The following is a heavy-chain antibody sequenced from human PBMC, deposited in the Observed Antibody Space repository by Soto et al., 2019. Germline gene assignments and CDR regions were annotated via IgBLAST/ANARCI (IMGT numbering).Heavy chain of an antibody. CDR3: ARRWFALDY. D-gene: IGHD3-10*01. J-gene: IGHJ4*02. CDR1: GYTFTSYA. V-gene: IGHV1-3*01. Sequence: QVQLVQSGAAVKKPGASVKVSCKASGYTFTSYAMHWVRQAPGQRLEWMGWINAGDGNTKDSQKFQGRVTITRDTSESTADMALSSLRSEDTAVYYCARRWFALDYWGQGTLVTVSS. CDR2: INAGDGNT.